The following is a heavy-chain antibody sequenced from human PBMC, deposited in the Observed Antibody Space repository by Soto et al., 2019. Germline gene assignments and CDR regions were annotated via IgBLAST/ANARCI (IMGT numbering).Heavy chain of an antibody. CDR1: DGSISSYY. V-gene: IGHV4-59*01. J-gene: IGHJ4*02. CDR2: MYYSGST. D-gene: IGHD3-22*01. CDR3: GGKNYDSSGYFDY. Sequence: SETLSLTCTVSDGSISSYYWSWIRKPPGKGLEWIGYMYYSGSTNYNPSLKSRVSISVDTSKNQFSLKLSSVTAADTAVYYCGGKNYDSSGYFDYWGQGTLVTVSS.